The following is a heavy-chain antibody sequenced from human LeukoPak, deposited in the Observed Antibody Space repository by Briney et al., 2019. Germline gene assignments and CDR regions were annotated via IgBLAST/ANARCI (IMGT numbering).Heavy chain of an antibody. D-gene: IGHD7-27*01. Sequence: PGGSLRLSCAASGFTFSSYAMHWVRQAPGKGLEWVAVISYDGSNKYYADSVKGQFAISRDNSKNTLYLQMNSLRAEDTAVYYCAVGTPNTADFDYWGQGTLVTVSS. CDR3: AVGTPNTADFDY. V-gene: IGHV3-30*09. J-gene: IGHJ4*02. CDR2: ISYDGSNK. CDR1: GFTFSSYA.